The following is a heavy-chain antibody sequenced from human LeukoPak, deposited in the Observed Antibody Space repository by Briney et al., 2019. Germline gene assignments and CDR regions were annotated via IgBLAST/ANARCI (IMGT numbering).Heavy chain of an antibody. CDR1: GYTFTSYY. CDR2: INPDGGST. Sequence: ASVKVSCKASGYTFTSYYIRWVRQAPGQGLEWMGIINPDGGSTTYAQKFQGRVTMTRDTSISTAYMELSRLSSDDTAVYYCARDPGYSSPRGDYWGQGTLVTVSS. J-gene: IGHJ4*02. CDR3: ARDPGYSSPRGDY. D-gene: IGHD5-18*01. V-gene: IGHV1-46*01.